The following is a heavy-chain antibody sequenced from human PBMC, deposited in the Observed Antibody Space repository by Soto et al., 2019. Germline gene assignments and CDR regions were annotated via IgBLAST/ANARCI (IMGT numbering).Heavy chain of an antibody. V-gene: IGHV4-30-2*01. CDR2: IYHSGST. D-gene: IGHD2-15*01. CDR1: GGSISSGGYS. Sequence: PSETLSLTSAVSGGSISSGGYSWSWIRQPPGKGLEWIGYIYHSGSTYYNPSLKSRVTISVDRSKNQFSLKLSSVTAADTAVYYCAKARTTYTDTYSHRTFDYWGQGILVTVSS. CDR3: AKARTTYTDTYSHRTFDY. J-gene: IGHJ4*02.